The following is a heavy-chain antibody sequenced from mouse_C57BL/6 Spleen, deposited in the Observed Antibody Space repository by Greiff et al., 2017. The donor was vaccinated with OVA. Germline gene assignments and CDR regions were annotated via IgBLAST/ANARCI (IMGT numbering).Heavy chain of an antibody. CDR1: GFTFTDYY. V-gene: IGHV1-36*01. CDR2: VYPYNGGT. D-gene: IGHD2-4*01. Sequence: VQLKESGPVLVKPGPSVKISCKASGFTFTDYYMHWVKQSHGKSLEWIGLVYPYNGGTSYNQKFKGKATLTVDTSSSTAFMELNRLTSEDSAVYYCARAMITSFFDYWGQGTTLTVSS. J-gene: IGHJ2*01. CDR3: ARAMITSFFDY.